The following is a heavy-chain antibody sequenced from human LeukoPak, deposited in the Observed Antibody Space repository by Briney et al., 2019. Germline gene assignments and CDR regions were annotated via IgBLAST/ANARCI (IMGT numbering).Heavy chain of an antibody. CDR3: ARVFRGAVTSNWFDP. CDR1: GGSINGYF. D-gene: IGHD4-17*01. J-gene: IGHJ5*02. CDR2: ISDSGST. V-gene: IGHV4-59*01. Sequence: PSETLSLTCTVSGGSINGYFWTWIRQPPGKGLEWIGYISDSGSTNYNPSLKSRVTLSVDSSNTEFSLRLNSVTAADTAVCYCARVFRGAVTSNWFDPWGQGTPVTVSS.